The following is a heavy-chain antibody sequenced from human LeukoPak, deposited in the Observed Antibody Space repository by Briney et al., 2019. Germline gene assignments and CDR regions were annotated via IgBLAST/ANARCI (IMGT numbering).Heavy chain of an antibody. CDR3: ARGSSYGFSMGY. Sequence: ASVKVSCKASGYTFTSYGINWVRQAPGQGLEWMGWISTYNGNTNYAHKLQGRVTMTTDTSTSTAYMDLRSLRSDDTAVYYCARGSSYGFSMGYWGQGTLVTVPS. D-gene: IGHD5-18*01. CDR1: GYTFTSYG. CDR2: ISTYNGNT. V-gene: IGHV1-18*01. J-gene: IGHJ4*02.